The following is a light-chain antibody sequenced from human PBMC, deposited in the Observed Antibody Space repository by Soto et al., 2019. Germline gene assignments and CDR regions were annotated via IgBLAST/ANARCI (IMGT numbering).Light chain of an antibody. J-gene: IGLJ2*01. CDR1: SSNIGSNY. CDR3: AAWDDSLSGVV. Sequence: QSVLTQPPSASGTPGQRVTISCSGSSSNIGSNYVYWYQQLPGTAPKLLLYRNNQRPSGVPDRFSGSKSGTSASLAISGLRSEDEAEYYGAAWDDSLSGVVFGGGTKLTVL. CDR2: RNN. V-gene: IGLV1-47*01.